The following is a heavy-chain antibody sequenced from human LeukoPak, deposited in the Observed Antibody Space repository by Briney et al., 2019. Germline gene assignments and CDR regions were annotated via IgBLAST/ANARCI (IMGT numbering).Heavy chain of an antibody. V-gene: IGHV4-39*07. J-gene: IGHJ2*01. Sequence: SETLSLTCTVSGGSISSSSYYWGWIRQPPGKGLEWIGSIYYSGSTYYNPSLKSRVTISVDTSKNQFSLKLSSVTAADTAVYYCARNAAVWYFDLWGRGTLVTVSS. D-gene: IGHD6-25*01. CDR1: GGSISSSSYY. CDR3: ARNAAVWYFDL. CDR2: IYYSGST.